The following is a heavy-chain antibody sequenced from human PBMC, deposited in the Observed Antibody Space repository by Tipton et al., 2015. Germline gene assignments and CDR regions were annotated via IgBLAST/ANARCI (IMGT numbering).Heavy chain of an antibody. D-gene: IGHD3-9*01. V-gene: IGHV4-59*01. CDR3: ARDSTGYYYFDS. Sequence: TLSLTCTVSGGSISSYYWSWIRQPPGKGLEWIGYIYYSGSTNYNPSLKSRVTISVDTSRDQFSLRLASVTAADTAVYYCARDSTGYYYFDSWGQGTLVTVSS. CDR2: IYYSGST. J-gene: IGHJ4*02. CDR1: GGSISSYY.